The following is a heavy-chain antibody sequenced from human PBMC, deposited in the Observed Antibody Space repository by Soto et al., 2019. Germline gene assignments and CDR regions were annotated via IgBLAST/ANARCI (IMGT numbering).Heavy chain of an antibody. D-gene: IGHD3-3*01. CDR2: IYYSGST. V-gene: IGHV4-39*01. CDR3: ARQGGVFGVFLFDP. J-gene: IGHJ5*02. Sequence: QLQLQESGPGLVKPSETLSLTCTVSGGSISSSSYYWGWIRQPPGKGLEWIGSIYYSGSTYYNPSLKSRVTISVDTSKNQFSLKLSSVTAADTAVYYCARQGGVFGVFLFDPWGQGTLVTVSS. CDR1: GGSISSSSYY.